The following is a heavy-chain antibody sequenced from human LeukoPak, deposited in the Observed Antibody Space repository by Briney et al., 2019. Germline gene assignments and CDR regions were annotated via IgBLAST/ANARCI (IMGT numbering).Heavy chain of an antibody. CDR2: ISVSGGST. V-gene: IGHV3-23*01. Sequence: GASLRLSCAASGFTFSNYAMSWVRQAPGKGLEWVSAISVSGGSTYYADSVKGRFTISRDNSKNTLYLQMNSLRAEDTAVYYCAKVGDIVWGGYRSSFDGWGQGTLVTVSS. D-gene: IGHD3-16*02. CDR3: AKVGDIVWGGYRSSFDG. J-gene: IGHJ5*01. CDR1: GFTFSNYA.